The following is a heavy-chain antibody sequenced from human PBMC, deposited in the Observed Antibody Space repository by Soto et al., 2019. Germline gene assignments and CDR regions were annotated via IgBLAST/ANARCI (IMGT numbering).Heavy chain of an antibody. Sequence: GGSLRLSCAASGFTFSSYSMNWVRQAPGKGLEWVSSISSSSSYIYYADSVKGRFTISRDNAKNSLYLQMNSLRAEDTAVYYCARDLGYCSGGIFLYYYYYNGMDVWCPGTTVTGS. D-gene: IGHD2-15*01. CDR2: ISSSSSYI. J-gene: IGHJ6*02. CDR1: GFTFSSYS. V-gene: IGHV3-21*01. CDR3: ARDLGYCSGGIFLYYYYYNGMDV.